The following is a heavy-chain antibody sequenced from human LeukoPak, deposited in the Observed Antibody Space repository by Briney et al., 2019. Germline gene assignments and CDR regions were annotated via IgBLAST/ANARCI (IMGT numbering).Heavy chain of an antibody. J-gene: IGHJ4*02. V-gene: IGHV4-34*01. D-gene: IGHD3-3*01. CDR2: IDHSGST. Sequence: PSETLSLTCAVYGGSFSGYYWSWIRQPPGKGLEWIGEIDHSGSTNYNPSLKSRVTISADTSKNQFSLKLSSVTAADTAVYYCARGGGTIFGVVIIRSLDYWGQGTLVTVSS. CDR3: ARGGGTIFGVVIIRSLDY. CDR1: GGSFSGYY.